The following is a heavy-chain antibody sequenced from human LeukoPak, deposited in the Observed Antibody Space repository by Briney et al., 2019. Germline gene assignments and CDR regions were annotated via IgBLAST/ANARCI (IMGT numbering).Heavy chain of an antibody. Sequence: SETLSLTCTVSGGSISSGSYFWSWIRQPAGKGLEWIGYIYYSGSTNYNPSLKSRVTISVDTSKNQFSLKLSSVTAEDTAVYYCATPSIVGAHFDYWGQGTLVTVSS. CDR3: ATPSIVGAHFDY. J-gene: IGHJ4*02. CDR1: GGSISSGSYF. V-gene: IGHV4-61*10. D-gene: IGHD1-26*01. CDR2: IYYSGST.